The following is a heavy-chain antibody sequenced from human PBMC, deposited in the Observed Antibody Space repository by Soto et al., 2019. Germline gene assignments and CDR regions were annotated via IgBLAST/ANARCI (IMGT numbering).Heavy chain of an antibody. D-gene: IGHD5-12*01. V-gene: IGHV3-48*01. J-gene: IGHJ5*02. CDR3: ARVGGYITGWFDP. Sequence: EVQLVESGGGLVQPGGSLRLSCAASGFTFSSYSMNWVRQAPGKGLEWVSYISSSSSTIYYADSVKGRFTISRDNAKNSLYLRMNSLRAEDTAVYYCARVGGYITGWFDPWGQGTLVTVSS. CDR1: GFTFSSYS. CDR2: ISSSSSTI.